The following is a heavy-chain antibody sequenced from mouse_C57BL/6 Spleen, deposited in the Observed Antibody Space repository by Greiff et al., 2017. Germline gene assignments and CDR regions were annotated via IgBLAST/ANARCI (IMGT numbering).Heavy chain of an antibody. CDR3: ARKSSGYPYYYAMDY. CDR1: GYTFTDYY. V-gene: IGHV1-26*01. D-gene: IGHD3-2*02. CDR2: INPNNGGT. Sequence: EVQLQQSGPELVKPGASVKISCKASGYTFTDYYMNWVKQSHGKSLEWIGDINPNNGGTSYNQKLKGKATLTVDKSSSTAYMELRSLTSEDSAVYYCARKSSGYPYYYAMDYWGQGTSVTVSS. J-gene: IGHJ4*01.